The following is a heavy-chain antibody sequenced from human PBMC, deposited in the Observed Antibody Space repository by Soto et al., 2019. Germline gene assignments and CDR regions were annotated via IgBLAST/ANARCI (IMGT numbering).Heavy chain of an antibody. CDR3: ARYRGSYALDY. Sequence: QVELVQSGAEVKKPGASVKVSCKASGYTFTSYGISWVRQAPGQGLEWMGWISAYNGNTNYAQKLQGRVTMTTDTSTSTAYKQLRSLRSDDTAVYYCARYRGSYALDYWGQGTLVTVSS. V-gene: IGHV1-18*01. CDR1: GYTFTSYG. CDR2: ISAYNGNT. J-gene: IGHJ4*02. D-gene: IGHD1-26*01.